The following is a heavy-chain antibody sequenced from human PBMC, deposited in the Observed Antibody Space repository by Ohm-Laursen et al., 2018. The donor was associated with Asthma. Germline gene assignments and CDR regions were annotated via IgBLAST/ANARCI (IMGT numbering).Heavy chain of an antibody. CDR3: ARGQGSGDISGSDPFDL. D-gene: IGHD3-10*01. V-gene: IGHV1-69*01. CDR1: GGTFSSYA. J-gene: IGHJ3*01. CDR2: IIPIFGTA. Sequence: VSSVKVSCKASGGTFSSYAISWVRQAPGQGLEWMGGIIPIFGTANYAQKFQGRVTITADESTSTAYMELSSLRSEDTAVYYCARGQGSGDISGSDPFDLWGQGTTVIVSS.